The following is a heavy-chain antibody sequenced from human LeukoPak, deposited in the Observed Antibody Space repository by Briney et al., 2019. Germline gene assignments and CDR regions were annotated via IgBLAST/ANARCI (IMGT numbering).Heavy chain of an antibody. CDR1: GGSISSYY. J-gene: IGHJ4*02. D-gene: IGHD2-15*01. Sequence: SETLSLTCTVSGGSISSYYWSWIRQPPGKGLEWIGYIYYSGSTNYNSSLKSRVTISVDTSKTQFSLKLSSVTAADTAVYYCARLMGAASGKGFDYWGQRTLVTVSS. CDR3: ARLMGAASGKGFDY. V-gene: IGHV4-59*01. CDR2: IYYSGST.